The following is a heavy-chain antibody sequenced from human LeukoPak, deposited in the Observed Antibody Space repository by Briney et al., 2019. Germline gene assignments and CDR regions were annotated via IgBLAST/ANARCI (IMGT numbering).Heavy chain of an antibody. CDR2: IKSKTDGGTT. J-gene: IGHJ4*02. Sequence: PGGSLRLSCAASGFTFSDAWMSWVRQAPGKGLEWVGRIKSKTDGGTTDYAAPVKGRFTISRDDSKNTLYLQMNSLKTEDTAVYYCTTSIAAAGSLDYWGQGTLVTVSS. CDR1: GFTFSDAW. CDR3: TTSIAAAGSLDY. D-gene: IGHD6-13*01. V-gene: IGHV3-15*01.